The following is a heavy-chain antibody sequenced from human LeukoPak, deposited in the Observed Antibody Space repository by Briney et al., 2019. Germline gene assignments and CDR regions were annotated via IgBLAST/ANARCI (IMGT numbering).Heavy chain of an antibody. V-gene: IGHV3-23*01. CDR2: ISGSGGST. D-gene: IGHD3-3*01. CDR1: GSTFSSYA. Sequence: GGSLRLSCAASGSTFSSYAMSWDRQTPGKGLEWVSAISGSGGSTYYADSVKGRFTISRDNSKNTLFLQMNSLRVEDTAPYYCAKSVAIYFYYGLDVWGQGTTVTVSS. J-gene: IGHJ6*02. CDR3: AKSVAIYFYYGLDV.